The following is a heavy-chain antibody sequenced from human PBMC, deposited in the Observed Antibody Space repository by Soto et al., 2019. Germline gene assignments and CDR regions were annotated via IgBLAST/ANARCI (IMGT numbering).Heavy chain of an antibody. Sequence: SETLSLTCTVSGSSISSGGYYWRSIRQHPGKGLEWIGYIYYSGSTYYNPSLKSRVTISVDTSKNQFSLKLSSVTAADTAVYYCARADDYGDYRDAFDIWGQGTMVTVS. V-gene: IGHV4-31*03. D-gene: IGHD4-17*01. CDR1: GSSISSGGYY. J-gene: IGHJ3*02. CDR2: IYYSGST. CDR3: ARADDYGDYRDAFDI.